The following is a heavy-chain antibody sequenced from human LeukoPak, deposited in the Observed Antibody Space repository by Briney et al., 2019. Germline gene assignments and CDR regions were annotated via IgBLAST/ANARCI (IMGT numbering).Heavy chain of an antibody. V-gene: IGHV4-34*01. CDR3: ARHRAKGPYDYVWGSYRYGWFDP. J-gene: IGHJ5*02. Sequence: SETLSLTCAVYGGSSSGYYWSWIRQPPGKGLEWIGEINHSGSTNYNPSLKSRVTISVDTSKNQFSLKLSSVTAADTAVYYCARHRAKGPYDYVWGSYRYGWFDPWGQGTLVTVSS. CDR2: INHSGST. D-gene: IGHD3-16*02. CDR1: GGSSSGYY.